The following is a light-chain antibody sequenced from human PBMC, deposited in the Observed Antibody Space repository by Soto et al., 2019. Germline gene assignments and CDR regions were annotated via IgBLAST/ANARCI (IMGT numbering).Light chain of an antibody. CDR2: DIN. Sequence: QSVLTQPPSVSAAPGQKVTISCAGSSFNIGNKYVSWYQQRPGTAPKLLIYDINKRPSWIPDRFSGSKSGTSATLGITGLQPGDEADYYCGAWDSTLSAGVFGGGTKLTVL. CDR1: SFNIGNKY. CDR3: GAWDSTLSAGV. V-gene: IGLV1-51*01. J-gene: IGLJ2*01.